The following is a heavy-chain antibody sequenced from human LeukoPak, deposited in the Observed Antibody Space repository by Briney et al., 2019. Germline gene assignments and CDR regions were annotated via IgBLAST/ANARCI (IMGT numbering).Heavy chain of an antibody. CDR1: GFTFISYW. CDR3: ARDGQQLGF. D-gene: IGHD6-13*01. Sequence: GGSLRLSCVASGFTFISYWMSWVRQGPGKGLEWVANVKQDGSEKYYVDSVKGRFTISRDNAKNSLYLQMNSLRVEDTAVYYCARDGQQLGFWGQGTLVIVSS. V-gene: IGHV3-7*04. J-gene: IGHJ4*02. CDR2: VKQDGSEK.